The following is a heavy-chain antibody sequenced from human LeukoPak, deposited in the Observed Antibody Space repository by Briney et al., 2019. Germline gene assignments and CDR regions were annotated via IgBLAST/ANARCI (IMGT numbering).Heavy chain of an antibody. Sequence: ASVKVSCKASGYTFIGYYLHWVRQAPGQGLEWMGWINPHNGDTNYAQKFQGRVTMTRDTSITTAYMELSRLKSDDTAVYYCATFTAPRNAFDLWGQGTMVTVSS. V-gene: IGHV1-2*02. J-gene: IGHJ3*01. CDR2: INPHNGDT. CDR3: ATFTAPRNAFDL. D-gene: IGHD3-16*01. CDR1: GYTFIGYY.